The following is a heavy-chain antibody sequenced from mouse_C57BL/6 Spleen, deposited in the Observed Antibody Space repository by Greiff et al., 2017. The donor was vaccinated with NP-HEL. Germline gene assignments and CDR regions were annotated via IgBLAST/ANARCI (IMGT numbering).Heavy chain of an antibody. Sequence: EVQLVESGEGLVKPGGSLKLSCAASGFTFSSYAMSWVRQTPEKRLEWVAYISSGGDYIYYADTLKGRFTISRDNARNTLYLQMSSLKSEDTAMYYCTRAVYYDYDPWFAYWGQGTLVTVSA. CDR1: GFTFSSYA. CDR3: TRAVYYDYDPWFAY. D-gene: IGHD2-4*01. CDR2: ISSGGDYI. V-gene: IGHV5-9-1*02. J-gene: IGHJ3*01.